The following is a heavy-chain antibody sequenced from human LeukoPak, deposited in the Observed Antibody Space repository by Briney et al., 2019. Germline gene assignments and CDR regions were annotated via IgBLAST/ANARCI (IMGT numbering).Heavy chain of an antibody. CDR3: ARDPDYGDPE. J-gene: IGHJ4*02. D-gene: IGHD4-17*01. Sequence: PGGSLRLSCTVWGFLLSYHHMRCLRLSPGKGLEWLSYITSSGSITDYADSVKGRFTISRDNAKNTMFLQMNSLRPKDTAVYYCARDPDYGDPEWGQGTLVTVSS. CDR2: ITSSGSIT. CDR1: GFLLSYHH. V-gene: IGHV3-11*01.